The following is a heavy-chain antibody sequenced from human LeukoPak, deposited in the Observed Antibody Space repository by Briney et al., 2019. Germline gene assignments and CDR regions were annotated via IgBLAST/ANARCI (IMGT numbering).Heavy chain of an antibody. CDR3: ARAMGVGATGDAFDI. CDR2: ISYDGSNK. J-gene: IGHJ3*02. D-gene: IGHD1-26*01. CDR1: GFTFSSYA. Sequence: GGSLRLSCAASGFTFSSYAMHWVRQAPGKGREWVAVISYDGSNKYYADSVKGRFTISRDNSKNTLYLQMNSLRAEDTAVYYCARAMGVGATGDAFDIWGQGTMVTVSS. V-gene: IGHV3-30-3*01.